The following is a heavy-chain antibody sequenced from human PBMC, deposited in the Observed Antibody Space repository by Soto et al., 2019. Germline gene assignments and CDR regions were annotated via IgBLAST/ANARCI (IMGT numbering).Heavy chain of an antibody. D-gene: IGHD6-13*01. V-gene: IGHV5-51*01. CDR3: ARHIAARRNYDALDI. Sequence: PGESLKISCKGSGYSFTTYWIGWLRQMPGKGLEGMGISYPGESDTRYSPSFQGQFTISADKSISTAYLQWSSLKASDTAMYYCARHIAARRNYDALDIWGQGTMVTVSS. J-gene: IGHJ3*02. CDR2: SYPGESDT. CDR1: GYSFTTYW.